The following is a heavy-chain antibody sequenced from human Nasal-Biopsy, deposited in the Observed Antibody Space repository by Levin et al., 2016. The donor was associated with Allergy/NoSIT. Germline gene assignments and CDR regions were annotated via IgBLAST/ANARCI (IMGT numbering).Heavy chain of an antibody. CDR3: AREKNSYGSDY. Sequence: ASVKVSCKASSGYTFVGYYIHWVRQAPGQGLEWMGWANPYSGVTKYEQKFQGRVTMTTQTSIRTAFMELRNLRSDDTAVYYCAREKNSYGSDYWGQGTLVTVSS. V-gene: IGHV1-2*02. CDR1: GYTFVGYY. D-gene: IGHD5-18*01. J-gene: IGHJ4*02. CDR2: ANPYSGVT.